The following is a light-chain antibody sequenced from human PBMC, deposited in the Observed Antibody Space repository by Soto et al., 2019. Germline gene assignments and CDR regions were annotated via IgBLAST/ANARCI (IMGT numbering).Light chain of an antibody. Sequence: DIQMTQSPSSLSASIGDRVTITCRASQGISNYLAWYQHQPGKVPKLLIYAASTLQSGVPSRFSGSGSGTDFTLTIRSMPTEPAPNYYCQKYNSAPWTFGQGTKVDTK. CDR3: QKYNSAPWT. J-gene: IGKJ1*01. CDR2: AAS. V-gene: IGKV1-27*01. CDR1: QGISNY.